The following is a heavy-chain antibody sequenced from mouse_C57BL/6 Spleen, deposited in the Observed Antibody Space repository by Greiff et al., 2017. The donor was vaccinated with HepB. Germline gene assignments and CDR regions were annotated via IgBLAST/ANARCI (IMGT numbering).Heavy chain of an antibody. CDR3: ARFLWLRDYFDY. D-gene: IGHD2-2*01. CDR1: GYTFTSYW. CDR2: INPSNGGT. Sequence: QVQLQQPGTELVKPGASVKLSCKASGYTFTSYWMHWVKQRPGQGLEWIGNINPSNGGTNYNAKFKSKATLTVDKSSSTAYMQLSILTSEDSAVYYCARFLWLRDYFDYWGQGTTLTVSS. V-gene: IGHV1-53*01. J-gene: IGHJ2*01.